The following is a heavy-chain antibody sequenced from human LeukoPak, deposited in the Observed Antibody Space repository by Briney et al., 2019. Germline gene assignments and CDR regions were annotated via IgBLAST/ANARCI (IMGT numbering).Heavy chain of an antibody. Sequence: ASVKVSCKASGYTFTGYYMHWVRQAPGQGLEWMGWINPNSGGTNYAQKFQGRVTMTRDTSISTAYMELSRLRSDDTAVYYCARNNQQKQWLVKGFDYWGQGTLVTVSS. J-gene: IGHJ4*02. CDR2: INPNSGGT. V-gene: IGHV1-2*02. D-gene: IGHD6-19*01. CDR3: ARNNQQKQWLVKGFDY. CDR1: GYTFTGYY.